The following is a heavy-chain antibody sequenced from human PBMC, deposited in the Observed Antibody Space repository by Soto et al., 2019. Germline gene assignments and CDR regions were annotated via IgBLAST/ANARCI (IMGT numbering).Heavy chain of an antibody. CDR1: GFTFSSYG. Sequence: QVQLVESGGGVVQPGRSLRLSCAASGFTFSSYGMHWVRQAPGKGLEWVAVISYDGSNKYYADSVKGRFTISRDNSKNTLYLQMYSLRAEDTAVYYCAKEGVVAASLDYWGQGTLVTVSS. V-gene: IGHV3-30*18. J-gene: IGHJ4*02. CDR2: ISYDGSNK. D-gene: IGHD2-15*01. CDR3: AKEGVVAASLDY.